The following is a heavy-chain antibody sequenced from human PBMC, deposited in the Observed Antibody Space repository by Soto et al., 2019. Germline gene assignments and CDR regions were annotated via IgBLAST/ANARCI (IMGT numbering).Heavy chain of an antibody. CDR3: ARQYQHDSSGFNFDH. V-gene: IGHV4-59*01. CDR2: IYYSGST. J-gene: IGHJ4*02. CDR1: GGSISSYY. D-gene: IGHD3-22*01. Sequence: PSETLSLTCTVSGGSISSYYWSWIRQPPGKGLEWIGYIYYSGSTNYNPSLKSRVTISVDTSKNQFSLKLSSVTAADTAVYYCARQYQHDSSGFNFDHWGQGTLVTVSS.